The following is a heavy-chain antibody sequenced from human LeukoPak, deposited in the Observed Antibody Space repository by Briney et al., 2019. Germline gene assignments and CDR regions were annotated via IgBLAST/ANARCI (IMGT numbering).Heavy chain of an antibody. CDR3: ARQAAANDYFDY. D-gene: IGHD6-13*01. CDR1: GYSISSGYY. CDR2: IYHSGST. J-gene: IGHJ4*02. V-gene: IGHV4-38-2*02. Sequence: PSETLSLTCTVSGYSISSGYYWGWIRQPPGKGLEWIGSIYHSGSTYYNPSLKSRVTISVDTSKNQFSLKLSSVTAADTAVYYCARQAAANDYFDYWGQGTLVTVSS.